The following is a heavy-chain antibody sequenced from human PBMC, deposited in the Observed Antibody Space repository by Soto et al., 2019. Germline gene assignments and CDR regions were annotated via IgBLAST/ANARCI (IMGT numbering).Heavy chain of an antibody. CDR2: ISAYNGNT. Sequence: ASAEASCKASDYTFTSYGISWVRQSPGQGLEWMGWISAYNGNTNYAQKLQGRVTMTTDTSTSTAYMELRSLRSDDTVVYYCARSPLVVVVAAIYSWGQGTLV. CDR1: DYTFTSYG. V-gene: IGHV1-18*01. CDR3: ARSPLVVVVAAIYS. J-gene: IGHJ4*02. D-gene: IGHD2-15*01.